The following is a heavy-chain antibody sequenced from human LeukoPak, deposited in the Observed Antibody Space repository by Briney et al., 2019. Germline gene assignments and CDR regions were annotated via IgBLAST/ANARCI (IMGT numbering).Heavy chain of an antibody. CDR2: IYTSGST. CDR3: ARSRGYCSSTSCYDYYYYYMDV. V-gene: IGHV4-4*07. J-gene: IGHJ6*03. CDR1: GGSISRYY. D-gene: IGHD2-2*01. Sequence: SETLSLTCTVSGGSISRYYWGWIRQPAGKGLEWIGRIYTSGSTNYNPSLKSRVTMSVDTSKNQFSLKLSSVTAADTAVYYCARSRGYCSSTSCYDYYYYYMDVWGKGTTVTVSS.